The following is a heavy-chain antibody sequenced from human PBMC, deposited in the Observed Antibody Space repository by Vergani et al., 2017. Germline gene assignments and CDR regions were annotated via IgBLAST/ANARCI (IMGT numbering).Heavy chain of an antibody. J-gene: IGHJ4*02. Sequence: QVQLVESGGGVVQPGRSLRLSCAASGFTFGSYAMHWVRQAPGKGLEWVAVISYDGSNKYYADSVKGRFTISRDNSKNTLYLQMNSLRAEDTAVYYCAKRPVGDYFDYWGQGTLVTVSS. CDR2: ISYDGSNK. V-gene: IGHV3-30*01. D-gene: IGHD3-16*01. CDR1: GFTFGSYA. CDR3: AKRPVGDYFDY.